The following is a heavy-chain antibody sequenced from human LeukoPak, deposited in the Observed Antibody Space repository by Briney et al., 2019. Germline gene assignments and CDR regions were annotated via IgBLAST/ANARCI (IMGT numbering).Heavy chain of an antibody. CDR2: IKGDGSET. V-gene: IGHV3-7*01. CDR1: GSGFTLSEYW. CDR3: AREAYCGGPSCFAVNYMDV. D-gene: IGHD2-21*01. Sequence: GGSLRPSCVASGSGFTLSEYWMGWVRQAPGERLEWVANIKGDGSETYYVDSVKGRFSVSRDNSKNSVYLQMNSLRGDDTALYRCAREAYCGGPSCFAVNYMDVWGKGTTVTVSS. J-gene: IGHJ6*03.